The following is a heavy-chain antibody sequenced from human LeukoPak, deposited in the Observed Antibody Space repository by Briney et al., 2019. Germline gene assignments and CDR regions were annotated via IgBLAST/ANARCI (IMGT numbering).Heavy chain of an antibody. V-gene: IGHV3-7*01. CDR3: ARGGHRQKEF. CDR2: IKHDGSDK. CDR1: VFTFSNYW. D-gene: IGHD3-10*01. Sequence: PGGSLSLSCSASVFTFSNYWMTWVRQSPGKGLEGVAIIKHDGSDKYCVDSVKGRFTISRDNAKNSLYLQMSSLRAEDTAVYYCARGGHRQKEFWGQGTLVTVSS. J-gene: IGHJ4*02.